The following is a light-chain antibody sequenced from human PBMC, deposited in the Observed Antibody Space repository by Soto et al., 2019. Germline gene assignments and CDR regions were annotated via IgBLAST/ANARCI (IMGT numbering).Light chain of an antibody. V-gene: IGKV3-20*01. CDR3: QQYGSSRT. Sequence: EIVITQSPATLSLSQGETATLSCRASQTVSRHLAWYQQKPGQAPRLLIFGASTRATGIPDRFSGSGSGTDFTLTISRLEPEDFAVYYCQQYGSSRTFGQGTKVDIK. J-gene: IGKJ1*01. CDR2: GAS. CDR1: QTVSRH.